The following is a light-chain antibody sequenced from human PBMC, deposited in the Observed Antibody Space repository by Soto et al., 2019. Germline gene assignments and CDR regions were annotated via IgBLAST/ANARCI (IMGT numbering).Light chain of an antibody. CDR2: DTS. Sequence: QAVVTQEPSLTVSPGGTVTLTCGSSTGPVTSGHYPYWFQQKPGQAPRTLIYDTSNKHSWTPARFSGSLLGGKPALTLSGAQPGDEAGYFCFVSYGGARGVFGGGTKLTVL. V-gene: IGLV7-46*01. J-gene: IGLJ2*01. CDR3: FVSYGGARGV. CDR1: TGPVTSGHY.